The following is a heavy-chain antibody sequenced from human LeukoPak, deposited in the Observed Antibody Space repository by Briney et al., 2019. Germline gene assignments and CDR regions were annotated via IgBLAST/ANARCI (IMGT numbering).Heavy chain of an antibody. J-gene: IGHJ4*02. D-gene: IGHD6-6*01. V-gene: IGHV3-74*01. CDR2: IKGDGSST. CDR3: AKDRGAARPRCFDY. CDR1: GFTFSSNW. Sequence: GGSLRLSCAASGFTFSSNWMHWVRQAPGRGLVWVSRIKGDGSSTSYADSVKGRFTISRDNSKNTLYLQMNSLRAEDTAVYYCAKDRGAARPRCFDYWGQGTLDTVSS.